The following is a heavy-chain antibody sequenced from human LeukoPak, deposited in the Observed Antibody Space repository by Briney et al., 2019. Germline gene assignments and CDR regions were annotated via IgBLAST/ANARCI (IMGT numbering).Heavy chain of an antibody. CDR2: GCTYNGDT. J-gene: IGHJ4*02. V-gene: IGHV1-18*01. Sequence: ASVKVSCKASGYTFMNYYITWVRQAPGQGLEWMGWGCTYNGDTTTAQNLQGRVTMTTDTSTITAYMELRSLTSDDTAVYLCARWVSPYYFDYWGQGTLVTVSS. CDR1: GYTFMNYY. CDR3: ARWVSPYYFDY.